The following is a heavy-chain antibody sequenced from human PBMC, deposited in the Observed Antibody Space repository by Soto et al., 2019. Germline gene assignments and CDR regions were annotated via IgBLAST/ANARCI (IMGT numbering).Heavy chain of an antibody. CDR3: AKDNPSRYCSSTSCYPDY. V-gene: IGHV3-30*18. J-gene: IGHJ4*02. CDR1: GFTFSSYG. D-gene: IGHD2-2*01. Sequence: QVQLVESGGGVVQPGRSLRLSCAASGFTFSSYGMHWVRQAPGKGLEWVAVISYDGSNKYYADSVKGRFTISRDNSKNTLYLHMNSLRAEDTAVYYCAKDNPSRYCSSTSCYPDYWGQGTLVTVSS. CDR2: ISYDGSNK.